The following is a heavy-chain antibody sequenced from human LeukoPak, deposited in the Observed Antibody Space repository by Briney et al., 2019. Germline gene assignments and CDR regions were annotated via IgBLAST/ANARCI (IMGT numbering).Heavy chain of an antibody. V-gene: IGHV3-30*04. CDR2: ISYDGSNK. Sequence: PGGSLRPSCAASGFTFSSYAMHWVRQAPGKGLEWVAVISYDGSNKYYADSVKGRFTISRDNSKNTLYLQMNSLRAEDTAVYYCARGPVVVIPFYYFDYWGQGTLVTVSS. CDR1: GFTFSSYA. D-gene: IGHD2-21*01. J-gene: IGHJ4*02. CDR3: ARGPVVVIPFYYFDY.